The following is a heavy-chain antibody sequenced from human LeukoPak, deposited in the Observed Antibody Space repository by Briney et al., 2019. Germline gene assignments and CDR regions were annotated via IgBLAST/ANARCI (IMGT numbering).Heavy chain of an antibody. CDR3: ARVYRSGSSYYP. J-gene: IGHJ5*02. CDR1: GFTFRNYA. Sequence: GGSLRLSCAASGFTFRNYAIHWVRQAPGKGLEWVATISNDGSNKYYGSSVKGRFTISRDNTKKTLYLQMNFLRTEDAAVYYCARVYRSGSSYYPWGQGTLVTVSS. CDR2: ISNDGSNK. V-gene: IGHV3-30*04. D-gene: IGHD3-10*01.